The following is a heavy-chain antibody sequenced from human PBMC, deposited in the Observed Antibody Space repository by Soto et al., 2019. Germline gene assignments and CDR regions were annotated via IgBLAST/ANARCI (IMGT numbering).Heavy chain of an antibody. Sequence: GGSLRLSCAASGFTFNTAWLTWVRQAPGKGLEWVGRIKGKPDGGATDYAALVEGRFMISRDDSQNTVFLQMNSLKTDATAVYYCTAGSPFNYWGPGTLVTVSS. V-gene: IGHV3-15*01. CDR2: IKGKPDGGAT. J-gene: IGHJ4*02. CDR3: TAGSPFNY. CDR1: GFTFNTAW.